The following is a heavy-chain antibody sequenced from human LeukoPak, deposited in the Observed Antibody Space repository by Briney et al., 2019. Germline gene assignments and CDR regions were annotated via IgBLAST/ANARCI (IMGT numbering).Heavy chain of an antibody. V-gene: IGHV3-23*01. CDR2: ISGSGGST. J-gene: IGHJ4*02. CDR1: GFTFSSYA. Sequence: GGSLRLSCAASGFTFSSYAMSWVRQAPGKGLEWVSAISGSGGSTYYADSVKGRFTISRDNSKNTLYLQMNSLRAEDTAVYYCAKDPNYYDSSGYPRYFDYWGQGTLVTVSS. D-gene: IGHD3-22*01. CDR3: AKDPNYYDSSGYPRYFDY.